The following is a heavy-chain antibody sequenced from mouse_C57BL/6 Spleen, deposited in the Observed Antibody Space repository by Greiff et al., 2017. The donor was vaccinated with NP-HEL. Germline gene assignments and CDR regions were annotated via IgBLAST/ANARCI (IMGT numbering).Heavy chain of an antibody. CDR1: GYSFTGYY. Sequence: VHVKQSGPELVKPGASVKISCKASGYSFTGYYMNWVKQSPEKSLEWIGEINPSTGGTTYNQKFKAKATLTVDKSSSTAYMQLKSLTSEDSAVYYCARSPLGQIDYWGQGTTRTVSS. CDR3: ARSPLGQIDY. D-gene: IGHD4-1*01. CDR2: INPSTGGT. V-gene: IGHV1-42*01. J-gene: IGHJ2*01.